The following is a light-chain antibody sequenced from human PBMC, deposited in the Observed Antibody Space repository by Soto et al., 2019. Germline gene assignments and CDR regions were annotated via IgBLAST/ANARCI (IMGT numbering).Light chain of an antibody. V-gene: IGKV3-11*01. CDR3: QQRSDWPPWT. CDR1: QSISTH. CDR2: DAS. J-gene: IGKJ1*01. Sequence: EIVLTQSPATLSLSPGEGATLSCRAGQSISTHLAWYQQRPGQAPRLLIYDASNRATGIPARFSGSGSGTDFTLTINSLEPEDFAVYYCQQRSDWPPWTFGQGTKVEIK.